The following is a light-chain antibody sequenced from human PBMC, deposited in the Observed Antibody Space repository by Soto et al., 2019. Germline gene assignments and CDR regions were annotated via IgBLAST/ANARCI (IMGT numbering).Light chain of an antibody. J-gene: IGKJ2*01. V-gene: IGKV3-20*01. CDR3: QQYGSSHT. Sequence: EIGLTQSPGTLSLSPGERATLSCRASQSVSSSYLAWYQQKPGQAPRLLIYGASSRATGIPDRFSGSGSGTDFTLTISRLEPEDFAVYYCQQYGSSHTFGQGTKVDIK. CDR2: GAS. CDR1: QSVSSSY.